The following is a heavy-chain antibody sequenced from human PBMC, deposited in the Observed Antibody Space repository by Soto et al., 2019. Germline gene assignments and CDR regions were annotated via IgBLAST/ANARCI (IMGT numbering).Heavy chain of an antibody. J-gene: IGHJ4*02. Sequence: GGAPRLSCAPSRFTLCSSSLSLVRPAPGKGLEWVSAISGSGGSTYYADSVKGRFTISRDNSKNTLYLQMNSLRAEDTAVYYCAKVRKAIVVVVAAADYWGQGTLVTVSS. CDR1: RFTLCSSS. V-gene: IGHV3-23*01. D-gene: IGHD2-15*01. CDR3: AKVRKAIVVVVAAADY. CDR2: ISGSGGST.